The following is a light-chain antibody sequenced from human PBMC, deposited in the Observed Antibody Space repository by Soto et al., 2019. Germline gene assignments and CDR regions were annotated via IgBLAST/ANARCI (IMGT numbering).Light chain of an antibody. Sequence: EIVMTQSPATLSVSPGGRATLSCRASQSVSSNLAWYQQKPGQAPRLLIYGASTRATGIPARFSGSGSGTEFTLTISSLQSEDFAVYYCQQYNNWRTFGQGTKV. V-gene: IGKV3-15*01. J-gene: IGKJ1*01. CDR2: GAS. CDR1: QSVSSN. CDR3: QQYNNWRT.